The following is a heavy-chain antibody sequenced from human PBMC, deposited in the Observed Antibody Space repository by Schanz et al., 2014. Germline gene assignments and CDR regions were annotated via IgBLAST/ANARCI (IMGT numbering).Heavy chain of an antibody. CDR3: ARGRQQLGSFDY. D-gene: IGHD6-13*01. V-gene: IGHV4-34*01. CDR1: GGSLSGYF. CDR2: IGHSGNT. J-gene: IGHJ4*02. Sequence: QVQLQQWGAGLLKPSETLSLTCAVYGGSLSGYFWSWIRQPPGKGLEWIGDIGHSGNTKDNPSLKSRVTMSLEKSKNQFSRNLSSVTAADTAVYYCARGRQQLGSFDYWGPGTLVSVSS.